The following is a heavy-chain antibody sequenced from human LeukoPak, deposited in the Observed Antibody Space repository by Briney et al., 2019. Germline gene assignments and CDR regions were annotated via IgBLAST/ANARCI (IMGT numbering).Heavy chain of an antibody. Sequence: GRSLRLSCAASGFTFSSYAMHWVRQAPGKGLEWVAVISYDGSNKYYADSVKGRFTISRDNSKNTLYLQMNSLRAEDTAVYYCARAGVHYYDSSGFAPHAFDIWGQGTTVTVSS. CDR3: ARAGVHYYDSSGFAPHAFDI. CDR1: GFTFSSYA. V-gene: IGHV3-30*01. D-gene: IGHD3-22*01. CDR2: ISYDGSNK. J-gene: IGHJ3*02.